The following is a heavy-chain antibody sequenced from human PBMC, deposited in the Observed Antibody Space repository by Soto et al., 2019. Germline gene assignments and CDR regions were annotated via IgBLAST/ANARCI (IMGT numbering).Heavy chain of an antibody. CDR3: ARGYPSMITFGGVINDY. CDR2: MNPNSGNT. CDR1: GYTFTSYD. V-gene: IGHV1-8*01. J-gene: IGHJ4*02. Sequence: ASVKVSCKASGYTFTSYDINWVRQATGQGLEWMGWMNPNSGNTGYAQKFQGRVTMTRNTSISTAYMELSSLRSEDTAVYYCARGYPSMITFGGVINDYWGQGTLVTVSS. D-gene: IGHD3-16*02.